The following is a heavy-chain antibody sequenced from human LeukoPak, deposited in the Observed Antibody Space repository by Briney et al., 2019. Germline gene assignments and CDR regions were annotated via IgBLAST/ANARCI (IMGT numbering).Heavy chain of an antibody. CDR1: GFSFRDHY. CDR2: IRNRGNSYTT. J-gene: IGHJ6*02. CDR3: AREETWINYYYGMDV. D-gene: IGHD5-12*01. Sequence: PGGSLRLSCAASGFSFRDHYMDWVRQAPGKGLEWVGRIRNRGNSYTTEYAASVKGRFTISRDDSKNSLDLRMNSLRAEDTAVYYCAREETWINYYYGMDVWGQGTTVTVSS. V-gene: IGHV3-72*01.